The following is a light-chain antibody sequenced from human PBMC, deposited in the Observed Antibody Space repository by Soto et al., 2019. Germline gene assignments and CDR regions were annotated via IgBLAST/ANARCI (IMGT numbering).Light chain of an antibody. J-gene: IGKJ1*01. V-gene: IGKV3D-20*01. CDR2: DAC. CDR1: QTVGSTY. Sequence: EIVSTQSPGTLALSPGERASLSCGASQTVGSTYVAWYQQKPGLAPRLPIYDACSRATAIPDRFSGSGSGTDFTLTISRLEPADFAVYYCQHYGSSPWTFGQGTKVEL. CDR3: QHYGSSPWT.